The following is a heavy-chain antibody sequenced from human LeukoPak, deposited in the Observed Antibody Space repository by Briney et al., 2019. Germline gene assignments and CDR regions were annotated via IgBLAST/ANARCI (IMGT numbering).Heavy chain of an antibody. J-gene: IGHJ4*02. CDR1: GASISSSSSY. CDR3: ARGRPAAGKYFFDY. D-gene: IGHD6-13*01. Sequence: SETLSLTCTVSGASISSSSSYWAWIRQPPGKGLEGIGSINYSGSTYYNPSLKSRVTISVDTSKQQFSLKLSSVTAADAAVYYCARGRPAAGKYFFDYWGQGALVTVSS. V-gene: IGHV4-39*01. CDR2: INYSGST.